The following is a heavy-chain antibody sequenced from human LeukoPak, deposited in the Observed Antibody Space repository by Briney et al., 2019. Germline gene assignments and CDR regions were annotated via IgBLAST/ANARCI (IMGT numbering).Heavy chain of an antibody. CDR3: AKYYGDDPDYYYYMDV. CDR1: GFTFSSYA. D-gene: IGHD4-17*01. J-gene: IGHJ6*03. V-gene: IGHV3-23*01. CDR2: ISGSGGST. Sequence: GGSLRLPCAASGFTFSSYAMSWVRQAPGKGLEWVSAISGSGGSTYYADSVKGRFTISRDNSKNTLYLQMNSLRAEDTAVYYCAKYYGDDPDYYYYMDVWGKGTTVTISS.